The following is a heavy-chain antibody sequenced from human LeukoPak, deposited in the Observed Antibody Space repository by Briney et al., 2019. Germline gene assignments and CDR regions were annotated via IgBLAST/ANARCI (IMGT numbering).Heavy chain of an antibody. J-gene: IGHJ4*02. D-gene: IGHD3-3*01. V-gene: IGHV4-34*01. CDR1: GGSFSGYY. CDR3: ARAGGDFWSGYRYYFDY. CDR2: INHSGST. Sequence: SETLSLTCAVYGGSFSGYYWSWIRQPPGKGLEWIGEINHSGSTNYNPSLKSRVTISVDTSKNQFSLKLSSVTAADTAVYYCARAGGDFWSGYRYYFDYWGQGTLVTVSS.